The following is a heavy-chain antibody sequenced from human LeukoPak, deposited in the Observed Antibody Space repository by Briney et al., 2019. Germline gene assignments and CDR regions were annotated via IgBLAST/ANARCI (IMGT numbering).Heavy chain of an antibody. V-gene: IGHV3-30-3*01. J-gene: IGHJ4*02. CDR3: ARDEGRGSSGFFDY. Sequence: GRSLRLSCAASGFTFSSYAMHWVRQAPGKGLEWVAVISYDGSNKYYADSVKGRFTISRDNSKNTLYLQMNSLRAEDTAVYYCARDEGRGSSGFFDYWGQGTLVTVSS. CDR1: GFTFSSYA. CDR2: ISYDGSNK. D-gene: IGHD3-22*01.